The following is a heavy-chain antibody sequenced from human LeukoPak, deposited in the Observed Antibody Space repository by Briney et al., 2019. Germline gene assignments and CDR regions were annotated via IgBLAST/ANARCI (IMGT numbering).Heavy chain of an antibody. CDR2: TNPNSGNT. CDR1: GYTFTSND. J-gene: IGHJ5*02. V-gene: IGHV1-8*03. Sequence: APVKVASKASGYTFTSNDTNWVRQATGQGREWMGWTNPNSGNTGYAQKFQGRVTITRNTSISTAYMELSSLRSEDTAVYYCARVPSSTSFDGFDPWGQGTLVTVSS. CDR3: ARVPSSTSFDGFDP. D-gene: IGHD2-2*01.